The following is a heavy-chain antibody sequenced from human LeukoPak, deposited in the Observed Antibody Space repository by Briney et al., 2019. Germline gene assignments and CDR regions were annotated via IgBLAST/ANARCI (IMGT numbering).Heavy chain of an antibody. CDR3: ARVPGSGSYYEYYYGMDV. CDR2: ISGSGGST. Sequence: PGGSLRLSCAASGFTFSSYAMSWVRQAPGKGLEGVSAISGSGGSTYYADSVKGRFTISRDNSKNTLYLQMNSLRAEDTAVYYCARVPGSGSYYEYYYGMDVWGQGTTVTVSS. D-gene: IGHD3-10*01. V-gene: IGHV3-23*01. J-gene: IGHJ6*02. CDR1: GFTFSSYA.